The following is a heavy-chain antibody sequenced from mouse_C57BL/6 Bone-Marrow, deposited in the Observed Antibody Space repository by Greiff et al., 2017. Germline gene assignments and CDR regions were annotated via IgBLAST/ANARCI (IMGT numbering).Heavy chain of an antibody. V-gene: IGHV1-69*01. Sequence: QVQLQQPGAELVMPGASVKLSCKASGYTFTSYWMHWVTQRPGKGLAWIGEIDPSDSYTTYNQKFKGKSTLTVDKSSRTAYMTLSSLTSEDSAVYYCARLGLDCSTLHFPYWYFDVWGTGTTVTVSS. J-gene: IGHJ1*03. CDR3: ARLGLDCSTLHFPYWYFDV. CDR1: GYTFTSYW. CDR2: IDPSDSYT. D-gene: IGHD5-1*01.